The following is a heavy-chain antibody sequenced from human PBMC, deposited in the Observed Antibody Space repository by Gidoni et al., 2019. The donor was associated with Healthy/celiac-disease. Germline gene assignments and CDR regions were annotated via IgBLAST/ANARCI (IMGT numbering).Heavy chain of an antibody. Sequence: EVQLLESGGGLVQPGGSLRLPCAASGFTFSSYAMSWVRQAPGKGLEWVSAISGSGGSTYYADSVKGRFTISRDNSKNTLYLQMNSLRAEDTAVYYCAKGSIVLMVYAPFDYWGQGTLVTVSS. D-gene: IGHD2-8*01. CDR2: ISGSGGST. CDR3: AKGSIVLMVYAPFDY. J-gene: IGHJ4*02. CDR1: GFTFSSYA. V-gene: IGHV3-23*01.